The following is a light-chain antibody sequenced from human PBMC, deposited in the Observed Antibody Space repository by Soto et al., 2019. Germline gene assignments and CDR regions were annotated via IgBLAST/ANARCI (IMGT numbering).Light chain of an antibody. J-gene: IGKJ4*01. Sequence: EIVLTQSPATLSLSPGERATLSCRASQSVSSFFVWYQQKRGQAPRLLIYDASKRATGIPARFSGSGSGTHVTFTISSLEPDDFAVYYCQQRLDWPLTFGGGTTVEIK. V-gene: IGKV3-11*01. CDR2: DAS. CDR1: QSVSSF. CDR3: QQRLDWPLT.